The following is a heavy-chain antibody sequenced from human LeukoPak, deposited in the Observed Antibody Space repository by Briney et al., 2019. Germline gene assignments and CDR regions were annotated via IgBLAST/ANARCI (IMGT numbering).Heavy chain of an antibody. D-gene: IGHD3-3*01. J-gene: IGHJ4*02. CDR1: GASISSYY. Sequence: SETLSLTCTVSGASISSYYWNWIRQPAGKGLEWIGRIYTSGSTNYNPSLKSRVTISVDTSKNQFSLKLSSVTAADTAVYYCARSYYDFWSGHGGFDYWGQGTLVTVSS. CDR2: IYTSGST. V-gene: IGHV4-4*07. CDR3: ARSYYDFWSGHGGFDY.